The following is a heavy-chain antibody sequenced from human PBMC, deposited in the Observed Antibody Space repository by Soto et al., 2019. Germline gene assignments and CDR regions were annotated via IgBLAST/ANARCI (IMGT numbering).Heavy chain of an antibody. CDR2: IYYSGST. V-gene: IGHV4-30-4*01. D-gene: IGHD1-26*01. Sequence: SETLSLTCTVSGGSISSGDYYWSWIRQPPGKGLEWIGYIYYSGSTYYNPSLKSRVTISVDTSKNQFSLKLSSVTAADTAVYYCARDQGEHSRAFDIWGQGTMVTVSS. J-gene: IGHJ3*02. CDR1: GGSISSGDYY. CDR3: ARDQGEHSRAFDI.